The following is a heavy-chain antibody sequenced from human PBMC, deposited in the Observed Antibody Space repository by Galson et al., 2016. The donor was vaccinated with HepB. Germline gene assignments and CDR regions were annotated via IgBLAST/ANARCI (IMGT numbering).Heavy chain of an antibody. J-gene: IGHJ6*02. CDR3: ANLSAIVGSGPQQDYYYGMDV. Sequence: ETLSLTCAVYGGSFSGYYWSWIRQPPGKGLEWIGEINHSGSTNYNPSLKSRVTISVDTSKNQFSLKLSPVTAADTAVYYCANLSAIVGSGPQQDYYYGMDVWGQGTTVTVSS. CDR2: INHSGST. D-gene: IGHD3-16*02. CDR1: GGSFSGYY. V-gene: IGHV4-34*01.